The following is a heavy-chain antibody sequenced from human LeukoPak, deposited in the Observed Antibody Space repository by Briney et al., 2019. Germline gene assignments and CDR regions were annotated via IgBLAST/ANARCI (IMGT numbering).Heavy chain of an antibody. V-gene: IGHV4-39*01. CDR2: IYYSGST. CDR1: GGSISSSSYY. Sequence: PSETLSLTCTVSGGSISSSSYYWGWIRQPPGKGLEWIGSIYYSGSTYYNPSLKSRVTISVDTSKNQFSLKLSSVTAADTAVYYCATSGGARAAFDIWGQGTMVTVSS. CDR3: ATSGGARAAFDI. D-gene: IGHD3-16*01. J-gene: IGHJ3*02.